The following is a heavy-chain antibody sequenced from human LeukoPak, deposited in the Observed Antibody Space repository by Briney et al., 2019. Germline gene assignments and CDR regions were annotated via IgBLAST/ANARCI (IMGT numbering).Heavy chain of an antibody. Sequence: GGSLRLSCAASGFTFDDYGMSWVRQAPGKGLEWVSGINWNGGSTGYADSVKGRFTISRDNAKNSLYLQMNSLRAEDTALYYCARVLYSSSSGWFDPWGQGTLVTVS. D-gene: IGHD6-6*01. CDR3: ARVLYSSSSGWFDP. CDR1: GFTFDDYG. J-gene: IGHJ5*02. V-gene: IGHV3-20*04. CDR2: INWNGGST.